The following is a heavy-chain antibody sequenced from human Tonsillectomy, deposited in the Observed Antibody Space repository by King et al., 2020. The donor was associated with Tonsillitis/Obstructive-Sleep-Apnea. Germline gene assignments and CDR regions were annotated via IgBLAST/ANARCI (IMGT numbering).Heavy chain of an antibody. CDR1: GGSLSSHA. Sequence: QLVQSGAEVKKPGSSIKVYCKASGGSLSSHAVSWVRQAPGQGLEWMGGIIPKFGSTNYAQKFQGRVTITADESMSTVYMELSSLRSEDTAVYNCAREAAALIFYYMDVWGKGTSLTVSS. V-gene: IGHV1-69*01. CDR3: AREAAALIFYYMDV. J-gene: IGHJ6*03. CDR2: IIPKFGST. D-gene: IGHD6-6*01.